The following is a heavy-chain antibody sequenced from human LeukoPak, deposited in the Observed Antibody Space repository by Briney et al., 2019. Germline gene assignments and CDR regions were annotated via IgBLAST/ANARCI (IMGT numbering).Heavy chain of an antibody. CDR3: VTLPGSHVSGSYYNFVY. D-gene: IGHD3-10*01. CDR1: GFTFSSYG. Sequence: GGSLRLSCAASGFTFSSYGMHWVRQAPGKGLEWVAFIRFDGTNKNHADSVKGRFTISRDNSKNTLFLQMNSLRAEDTAVYYCVTLPGSHVSGSYYNFVYWGQGTLVTVSS. CDR2: IRFDGTNK. J-gene: IGHJ4*02. V-gene: IGHV3-30*02.